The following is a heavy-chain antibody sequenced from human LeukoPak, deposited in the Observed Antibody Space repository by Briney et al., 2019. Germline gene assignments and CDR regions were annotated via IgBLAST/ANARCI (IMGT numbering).Heavy chain of an antibody. J-gene: IGHJ6*02. CDR3: ARHGGYQNRDRTYYYYGMDV. V-gene: IGHV4-31*03. Sequence: PSETLSLTCTVSGGSISSGGYYWSWIRQHPGKGLEWIGYIYYSGSTYYNPSLKSRVTISVDTSKNQFSLKLSSVTAADTAVYYCARHGGYQNRDRTYYYYGMDVWGQGTTVTVSS. CDR1: GGSISSGGYY. CDR2: IYYSGST. D-gene: IGHD1-14*01.